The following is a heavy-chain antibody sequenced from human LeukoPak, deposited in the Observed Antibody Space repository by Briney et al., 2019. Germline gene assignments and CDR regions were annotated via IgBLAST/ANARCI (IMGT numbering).Heavy chain of an antibody. D-gene: IGHD4-17*01. CDR2: IYTSGSI. J-gene: IGHJ4*02. Sequence: PSETLSLTCAVYGGSFSGYYWSWIRQPPGKGLEWIGRIYTSGSINYNPSLKSRVTMSVDTSKNQFSLKLTSLTAADTAVYYCARDHRRDYGDYHFDYWGQGTLVTVSS. CDR1: GGSFSGYY. CDR3: ARDHRRDYGDYHFDY. V-gene: IGHV4-4*07.